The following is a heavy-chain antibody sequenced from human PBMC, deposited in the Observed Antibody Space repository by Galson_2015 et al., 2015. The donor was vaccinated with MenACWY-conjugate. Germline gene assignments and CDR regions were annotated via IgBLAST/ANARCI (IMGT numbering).Heavy chain of an antibody. CDR1: DFSLSDYY. D-gene: IGHD5-18*01. CDR2: ISSSSRFI. V-gene: IGHV3-11*06. Sequence: SLRLSCAASDFSLSDYYLGWIRQAPGKGLEWVSYISSSSRFISYADSVKGRFTISRDNAKELLYLQMNSLRAEDTAVYYCARVASTRGYSYGFDHWGQGTLVTVSS. J-gene: IGHJ4*02. CDR3: ARVASTRGYSYGFDH.